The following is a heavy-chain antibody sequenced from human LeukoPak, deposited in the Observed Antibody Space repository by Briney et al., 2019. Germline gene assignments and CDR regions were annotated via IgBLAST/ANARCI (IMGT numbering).Heavy chain of an antibody. V-gene: IGHV4-61*02. Sequence: SQTLSLTCTVSGGSISSGSYYWSWIRQPAGKGLECLGRIYPSGSTNYNPSLKSRVTISVDTSKNQFSLKLSSVTAADTAVYYCARGGSIAVADYWGQGTLVTVSS. CDR2: IYPSGST. CDR1: GGSISSGSYY. CDR3: ARGGSIAVADY. J-gene: IGHJ4*02. D-gene: IGHD6-19*01.